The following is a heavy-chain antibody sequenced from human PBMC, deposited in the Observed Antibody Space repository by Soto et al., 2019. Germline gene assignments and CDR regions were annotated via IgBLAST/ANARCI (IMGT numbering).Heavy chain of an antibody. D-gene: IGHD7-27*01. CDR2: INSRSSST. CDR1: WFTFHDNY. V-gene: IGHV3-11*05. J-gene: IGHJ4*02. Sequence: PGGAPRLSCAASWFTFHDNYISWIPQAPGKGLEWVSYINSRSSSTNYADSVKGRFTISRDNAKNLLYLQMSSLTVEDTAVYYCVKGRNWASGSDYRGQGTLVTVSS. CDR3: VKGRNWASGSDY.